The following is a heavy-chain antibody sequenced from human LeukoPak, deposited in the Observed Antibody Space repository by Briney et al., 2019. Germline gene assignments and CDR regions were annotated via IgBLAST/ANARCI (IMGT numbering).Heavy chain of an antibody. CDR1: GFTFSRYS. D-gene: IGHD3-10*01. CDR3: ARAPPSMVRGVIKHTYYFDY. J-gene: IGHJ4*02. Sequence: GGSLRLSCAASGFTFSRYSMNWVRQAPGKGLEWVSSISSSSSYIYYADSVKGRFTISRDNAKNSLYLQMNSLRAEDTAVYYCARAPPSMVRGVIKHTYYFDYWGQGTLVTVSS. CDR2: ISSSSSYI. V-gene: IGHV3-21*01.